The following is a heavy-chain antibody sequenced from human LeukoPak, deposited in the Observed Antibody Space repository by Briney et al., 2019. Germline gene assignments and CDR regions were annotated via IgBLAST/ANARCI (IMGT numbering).Heavy chain of an antibody. CDR2: IYPGDSDT. D-gene: IGHD3-10*01. J-gene: IGHJ3*02. V-gene: IGHV5-51*01. Sequence: GASLEICCQGSGSCFTNYVNGWVRPVPGKGQGWMGIIYPGDSDTRYSPSFQGQVAISADKSISTAYLQWSSLKASDTAMYYCARMYYGSGSYYNVPPGAFDIWGQGTMVTVSS. CDR1: GSCFTNYV. CDR3: ARMYYGSGSYYNVPPGAFDI.